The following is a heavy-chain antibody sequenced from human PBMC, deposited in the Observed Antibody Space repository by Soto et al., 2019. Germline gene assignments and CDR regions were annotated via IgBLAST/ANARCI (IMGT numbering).Heavy chain of an antibody. CDR3: ARGTYYYDSSGYYYGWFDP. CDR1: GGSISSSNW. V-gene: IGHV4-4*02. CDR2: IYHSGST. Sequence: QVQLQESGPGLVKPSGTLSLTCAVSGGSISSSNWWSWVRQPPGKGLEWIGEIYHSGSTNYNPSLRSRVTISVDKSKNQFSLKLSSVTAADTAVYYCARGTYYYDSSGYYYGWFDPWGQGTLVTVSS. J-gene: IGHJ5*02. D-gene: IGHD3-22*01.